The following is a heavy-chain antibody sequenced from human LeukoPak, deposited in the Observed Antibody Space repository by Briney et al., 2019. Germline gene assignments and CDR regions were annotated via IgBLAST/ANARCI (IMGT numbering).Heavy chain of an antibody. CDR3: ARHINDYGDANFDS. V-gene: IGHV4-59*08. CDR2: LYYSGKT. J-gene: IGHJ4*02. D-gene: IGHD4-17*01. Sequence: SETLSLTCTVSGGSINRYYWSWIRQPPGKGLEWIGYLYYSGKTKYNPSLKSRVTISVDTSKNHISLRLKSVTAADTAVYYCARHINDYGDANFDSRGQGTLVTVSS. CDR1: GGSINRYY.